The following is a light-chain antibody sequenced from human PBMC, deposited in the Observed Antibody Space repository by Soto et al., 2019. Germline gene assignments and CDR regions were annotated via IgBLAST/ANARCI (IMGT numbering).Light chain of an antibody. J-gene: IGKJ2*03. CDR1: QSISSW. Sequence: DIQMTQSPSTLSASVGDRVTITCRASQSISSWLAWYQQKPGKAPKLLIYDASSLETGVPPRFSGSGSGKEFTLPNSSLEPEDFAVYYCHQRNNWPLYSFGQGTKLEIK. CDR3: HQRNNWPLYS. CDR2: DAS. V-gene: IGKV1-5*01.